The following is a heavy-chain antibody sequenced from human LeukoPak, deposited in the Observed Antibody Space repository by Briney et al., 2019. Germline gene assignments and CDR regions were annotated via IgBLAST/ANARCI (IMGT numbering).Heavy chain of an antibody. J-gene: IGHJ3*02. CDR1: GGSISSGDYY. Sequence: PSQTLSLTCTVSGGSISSGDYYWGWIRQPPGKGLEWIGSIYYSGSTYYNPSLKSRVTISVDTSKNQFSLKLSSVTAADTAVYYCARHYKIKYRPAAPYDAFDIWGQGTMVTVSS. V-gene: IGHV4-39*01. CDR3: ARHYKIKYRPAAPYDAFDI. CDR2: IYYSGST. D-gene: IGHD2-2*01.